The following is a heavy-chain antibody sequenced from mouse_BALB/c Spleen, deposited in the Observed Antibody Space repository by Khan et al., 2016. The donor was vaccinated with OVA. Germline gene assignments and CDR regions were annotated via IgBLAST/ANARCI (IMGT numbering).Heavy chain of an antibody. V-gene: IGHV9-4*02. J-gene: IGHJ4*01. D-gene: IGHD2-14*01. CDR3: GRGGTAYYRDDGGAMEY. CDR2: INTHSGVP. CDR1: GYTFTTAG. Sequence: LVESGPELKKPGETVRISCKASGYTFTTAGIQWVQKMPGKGLKWIGWINTHSGVPKYAEDFKGRFAFSLEISVNTAYLQITNRKNEDTATYFCGRGGTAYYRDDGGAMEYWGQGTSVTVSS.